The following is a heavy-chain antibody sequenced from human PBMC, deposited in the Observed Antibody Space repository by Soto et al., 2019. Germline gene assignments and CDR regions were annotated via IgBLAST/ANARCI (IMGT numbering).Heavy chain of an antibody. Sequence: QVQLVQSGAEVRKPGASVKVSCKTSGFTFNNYGFHWVRQAPGQGLEWVGWISAYNGKTRHAQKFQGRVTMTTDTSTSTASMELRSLRSVDTVMFYCARRFGDPSSASGFDYWGQGTLVTVSS. D-gene: IGHD4-17*01. CDR3: ARRFGDPSSASGFDY. J-gene: IGHJ4*02. CDR1: GFTFNNYG. CDR2: ISAYNGKT. V-gene: IGHV1-18*01.